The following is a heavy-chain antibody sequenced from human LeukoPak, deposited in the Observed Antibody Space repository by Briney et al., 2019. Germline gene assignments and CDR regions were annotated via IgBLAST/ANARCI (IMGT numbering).Heavy chain of an antibody. V-gene: IGHV3-7*03. D-gene: IGHD6-6*01. CDR2: IKQDETEK. J-gene: IGHJ4*02. Sequence: GGSLRLSCTASGFTFSNFWMGWVRQAPGKGLEWVANIKQDETEKFYLGSVKGRFTISRDNAKNSLYLQMNSLRVEDTALYYCARSSLYSSSSYYFDYWGQGTLVTVSS. CDR1: GFTFSNFW. CDR3: ARSSLYSSSSYYFDY.